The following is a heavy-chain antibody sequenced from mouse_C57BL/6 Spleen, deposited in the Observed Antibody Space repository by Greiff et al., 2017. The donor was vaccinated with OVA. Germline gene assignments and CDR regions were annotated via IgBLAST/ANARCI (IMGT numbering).Heavy chain of an antibody. J-gene: IGHJ4*01. CDR2: LSLKSDNYAT. Sequence: DVQVEASGGGLVQPGGSMKLSCVASGFTFSNYWMNWVRQSPEKGLEWVAHLSLKSDNYATHYAVSVKGRFTISRDDSKSSVYLQMSNLRAEDTGIYYCTGRYYGSSPYAMDYWGQGTSVTVSS. CDR3: TGRYYGSSPYAMDY. CDR1: GFTFSNYW. V-gene: IGHV6-3*01. D-gene: IGHD1-1*01.